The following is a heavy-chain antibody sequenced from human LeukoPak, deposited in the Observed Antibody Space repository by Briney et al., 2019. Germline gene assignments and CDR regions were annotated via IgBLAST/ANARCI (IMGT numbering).Heavy chain of an antibody. CDR3: ARDLFKPYYDFWSGVDI. CDR2: IYTSGST. J-gene: IGHJ3*02. Sequence: PSETLSLTCTVSGGSISSGSYYWSWIRQPAGKGLEWIGRIYTSGSTNYNPSLKSRVTISVDTSKNQFSLKLSSVTAADTAVYYCARDLFKPYYDFWSGVDIWGQGTMVTVSS. CDR1: GGSISSGSYY. V-gene: IGHV4-61*02. D-gene: IGHD3-3*01.